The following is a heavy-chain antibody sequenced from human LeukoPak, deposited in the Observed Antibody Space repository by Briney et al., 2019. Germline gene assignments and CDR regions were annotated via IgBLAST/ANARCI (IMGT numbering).Heavy chain of an antibody. CDR3: VRESGGYYGGAFDY. J-gene: IGHJ4*02. CDR1: GGTFSSYA. D-gene: IGHD3-22*01. CDR2: INPNSGGT. V-gene: IGHV1-2*02. Sequence: ASVKVSCKASGGTFSSYAISWVRQAPGQGLEWMGWINPNSGGTNYAQKFQGRVTMTRDTSISTAYMELRSLRSDDTAVYYCVRESGGYYGGAFDYWGQGTLVTVSS.